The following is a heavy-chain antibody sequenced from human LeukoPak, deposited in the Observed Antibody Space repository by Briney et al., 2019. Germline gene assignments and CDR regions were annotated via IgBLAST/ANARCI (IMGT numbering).Heavy chain of an antibody. Sequence: KSSETLSLTCTVSGGSISSYYWSWIRQPPGKGLEWIGYIYTSGSTNYNPSLKSRVTISVDTSKNQFSLKLSSVTAADTAVYYCAREVYYYDSSGYDRYFDYWGQGTLVTVSS. V-gene: IGHV4-4*09. D-gene: IGHD3-22*01. CDR3: AREVYYYDSSGYDRYFDY. CDR1: GGSISSYY. CDR2: IYTSGST. J-gene: IGHJ4*02.